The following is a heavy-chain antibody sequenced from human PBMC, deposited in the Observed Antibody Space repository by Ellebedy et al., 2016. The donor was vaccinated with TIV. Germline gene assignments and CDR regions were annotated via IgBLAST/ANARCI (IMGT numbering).Heavy chain of an antibody. CDR1: GYSFTSYW. Sequence: GESLKISCKGSGYSFTSYWIGWVRQMPGKGLEWMGIIYPGDSDTRYSPSFQGQVTISADKSISTAYLQWSSLEASDTAMYYCARRKGTTVVTNDAFDIWGQGTMVTVSS. V-gene: IGHV5-51*01. D-gene: IGHD4-23*01. CDR2: IYPGDSDT. J-gene: IGHJ3*02. CDR3: ARRKGTTVVTNDAFDI.